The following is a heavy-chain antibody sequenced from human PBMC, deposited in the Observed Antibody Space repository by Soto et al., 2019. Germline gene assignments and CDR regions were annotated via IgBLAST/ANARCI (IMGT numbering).Heavy chain of an antibody. D-gene: IGHD2-2*01. CDR1: GGTFSSYA. J-gene: IGHJ5*02. V-gene: IGHV1-69*13. Sequence: ASVKVSCKASGGTFSSYAISWVRQAPGQGLEWMGGIIPIFGTANYAQKFQGRVTITADESTSTAYMELSSLRSEDTAVYYCAKNGGAYCSSTSCSSQNWFDPWGQGTLVTV. CDR3: AKNGGAYCSSTSCSSQNWFDP. CDR2: IIPIFGTA.